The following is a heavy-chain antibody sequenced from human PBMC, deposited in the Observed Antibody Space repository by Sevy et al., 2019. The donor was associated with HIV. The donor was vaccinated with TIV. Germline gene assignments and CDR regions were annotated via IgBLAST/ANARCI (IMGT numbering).Heavy chain of an antibody. Sequence: ASVKLSCKASGYTFTGYYMHWVRQAPGQGLEWMGRINPNSGGTNYAQKFQGRVTMTRDTSISTAYMELSRLRSDDTAVYYCARDPPYSIAVAGLVYGMDVWGQGTTVTVSS. D-gene: IGHD6-19*01. J-gene: IGHJ6*02. CDR2: INPNSGGT. V-gene: IGHV1-2*06. CDR1: GYTFTGYY. CDR3: ARDPPYSIAVAGLVYGMDV.